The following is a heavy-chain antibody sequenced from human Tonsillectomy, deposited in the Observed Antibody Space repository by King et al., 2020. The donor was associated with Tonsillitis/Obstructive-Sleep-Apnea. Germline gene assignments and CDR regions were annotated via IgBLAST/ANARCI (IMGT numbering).Heavy chain of an antibody. Sequence: VQLQQWGAGLLKPSETLSLPCAVYGGSFSGYYWSWIRQPPGKGLEWIGEINHSGSTNYNPSLKSRVTISVDTSKNQFSLKLSSVTAADTAVYYCARGHYITNFDYWGQGTLVTVSS. CDR1: GGSFSGYY. V-gene: IGHV4-34*01. J-gene: IGHJ4*02. CDR2: INHSGST. CDR3: ARGHYITNFDY. D-gene: IGHD1-14*01.